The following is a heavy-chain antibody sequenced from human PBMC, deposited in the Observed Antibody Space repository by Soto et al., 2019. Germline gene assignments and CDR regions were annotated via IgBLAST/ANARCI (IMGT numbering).Heavy chain of an antibody. CDR2: ISGSGGST. CDR3: AKAHYYGSGGYYNAYSISPDYFDY. CDR1: GFTFSSYA. Sequence: GGSLRLSCAASGFTFSSYAMSWVRQAPGKGLEWVSAISGSGGSTYYADSVKGRFTISRDNSKNTLYLQMNSLRAEDTAVYYCAKAHYYGSGGYYNAYSISPDYFDYWGQGTLVTVSS. J-gene: IGHJ4*02. D-gene: IGHD3-10*01. V-gene: IGHV3-23*01.